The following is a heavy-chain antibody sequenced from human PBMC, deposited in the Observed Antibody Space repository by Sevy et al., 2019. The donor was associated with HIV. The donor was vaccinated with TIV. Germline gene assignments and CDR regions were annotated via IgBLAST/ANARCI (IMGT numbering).Heavy chain of an antibody. CDR2: ISDRSDTI. CDR3: ARVRDRYCSGGSCYYGYFFDY. Sequence: GGSLRISCAASGFIFSNYYMTWVRQAPGKGLEWVSYISDRSDTISYADSVKGRFTISRDNAKNALYLQMSSLRGEDTAVYYCARVRDRYCSGGSCYYGYFFDYWGQGTLVTVSS. D-gene: IGHD2-15*01. CDR1: GFIFSNYY. J-gene: IGHJ4*02. V-gene: IGHV3-48*01.